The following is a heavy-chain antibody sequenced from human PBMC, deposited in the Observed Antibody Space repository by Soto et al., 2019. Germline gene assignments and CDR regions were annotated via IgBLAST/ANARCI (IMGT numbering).Heavy chain of an antibody. J-gene: IGHJ6*02. D-gene: IGHD6-19*01. CDR3: AKGDSSGTYYYYYGMDV. Sequence: VQLVESGGGVVQPGGSLRLSCAASGFTFSSYAMHWVRQAPGKGLEWVAVISYDGNNKHYADSVKGRFTISRDNSKNNXDLQMNSLRAEDTAVYYCAKGDSSGTYYYYYGMDVWGQGTTVTVSS. CDR2: ISYDGNNK. V-gene: IGHV3-30*18. CDR1: GFTFSSYA.